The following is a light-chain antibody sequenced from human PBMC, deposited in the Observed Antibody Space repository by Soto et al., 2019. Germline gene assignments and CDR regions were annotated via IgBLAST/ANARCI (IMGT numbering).Light chain of an antibody. Sequence: QSVLTQPPSASGAPGHRVTISCSGSSSNIGSHTVNWYQKLPGTAPKLLIYRNNQRPSGVPDRFSGSKSGTSASLAISGLRSEDEADYYCSLYTSSSTYVFGTGTRSPS. V-gene: IGLV1-44*01. CDR3: SLYTSSSTYV. J-gene: IGLJ1*01. CDR1: SSNIGSHT. CDR2: RNN.